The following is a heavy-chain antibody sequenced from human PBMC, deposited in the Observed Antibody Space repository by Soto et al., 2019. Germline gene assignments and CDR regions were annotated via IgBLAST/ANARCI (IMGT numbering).Heavy chain of an antibody. Sequence: LRLSCAASGFTFSSYSMNWVRQAPGKGLEWVSSISSSSSYTYYADSVKGRFTISRDNAKNSLYLQMNSLRAEDTAVYYCASFPSSWGFDYWGQGTLVTVSS. CDR3: ASFPSSWGFDY. D-gene: IGHD6-13*01. J-gene: IGHJ4*02. CDR2: ISSSSSYT. CDR1: GFTFSSYS. V-gene: IGHV3-21*01.